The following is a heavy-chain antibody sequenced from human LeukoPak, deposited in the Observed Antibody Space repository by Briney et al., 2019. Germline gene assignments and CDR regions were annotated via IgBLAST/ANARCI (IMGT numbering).Heavy chain of an antibody. D-gene: IGHD5-12*01. CDR2: IYYSGST. CDR1: GGSLSSYY. Sequence: LETLSLTCTVSGGSLSSYYWSWIRQPPGKRLEWIGYIYYSGSTNYNPSLKSRVTISVDTSKNQFSLKLSSVTAADTAVYYCARVWRGYSGYDSPLDYWGQGTLVTVSS. J-gene: IGHJ4*02. V-gene: IGHV4-59*01. CDR3: ARVWRGYSGYDSPLDY.